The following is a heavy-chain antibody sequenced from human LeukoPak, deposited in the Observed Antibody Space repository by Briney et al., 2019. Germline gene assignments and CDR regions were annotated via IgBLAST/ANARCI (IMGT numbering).Heavy chain of an antibody. D-gene: IGHD1-7*01. V-gene: IGHV4-61*02. CDR3: ARLITGTTTAFDI. CDR1: GGSISSGSYY. Sequence: SETLSLTCTVSGGSISSGSYYWSWIRQPAGKGLEWIGRIYTSGSTNYNPPLKSRVTISVDTSKNQFSLKLSSVTAADTAVYYCARLITGTTTAFDIWGQGTMVTVSS. J-gene: IGHJ3*02. CDR2: IYTSGST.